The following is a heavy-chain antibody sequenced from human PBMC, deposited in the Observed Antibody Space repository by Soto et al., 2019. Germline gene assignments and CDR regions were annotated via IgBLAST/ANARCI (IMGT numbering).Heavy chain of an antibody. D-gene: IGHD6-19*01. Sequence: SVKVSCKASGYTFTSYAMHWVRQAPGQRLEWMGWINAGNGNTKYSQKFQGRVTITRDTSASTAYMELSSLRSEGTAVYYCARGSGWAYNWFDPWGQGTLVTVSS. CDR2: INAGNGNT. V-gene: IGHV1-3*01. J-gene: IGHJ5*02. CDR3: ARGSGWAYNWFDP. CDR1: GYTFTSYA.